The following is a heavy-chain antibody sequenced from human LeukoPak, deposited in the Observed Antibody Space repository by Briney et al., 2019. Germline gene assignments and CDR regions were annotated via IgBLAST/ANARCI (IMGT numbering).Heavy chain of an antibody. Sequence: GGSLRLSCAASGFTFTTYVMTWIRQAPGKGLEWVANIKQDGSEKYYVDSVKGRFTISTDNAKNSLFLQMNSLRAEDTAVYYCARGRYTGSYFNWGQGTLVTVSS. CDR3: ARGRYTGSYFN. V-gene: IGHV3-7*01. CDR2: IKQDGSEK. J-gene: IGHJ4*02. CDR1: GFTFTTYV. D-gene: IGHD1-26*01.